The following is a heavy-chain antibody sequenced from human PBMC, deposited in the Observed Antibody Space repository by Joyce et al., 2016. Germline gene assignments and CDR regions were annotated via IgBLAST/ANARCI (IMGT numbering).Heavy chain of an antibody. CDR2: ISSDGSTT. CDR1: GFTFSNYW. D-gene: IGHD1-26*01. V-gene: IGHV3-74*01. J-gene: IGHJ4*02. CDR3: ARSLYSGSQQDY. Sequence: EVQLVESGGGLVQPGGSLRLSCEASGFTFSNYWKHWVRQAQGKGLGWVARISSDGSTTNYADSVKGRFTSSRDNAKNTLYLQMNSLRDEDTAVYHCARSLYSGSQQDYWGQGTLVTVSS.